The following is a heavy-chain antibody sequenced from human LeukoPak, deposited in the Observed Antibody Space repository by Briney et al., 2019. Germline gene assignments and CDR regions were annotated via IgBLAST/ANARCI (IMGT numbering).Heavy chain of an antibody. CDR3: ARRGELLGCYGMDV. CDR1: GYTFTSYD. J-gene: IGHJ6*02. V-gene: IGHV1-8*01. D-gene: IGHD1-26*01. Sequence: ASVKVSCKASGYTFTSYDINWVRQATGQGLEWMGWMNPNSGNTGYAQKFQGRVTITADKSTSTAYMELSSLRSEDTAVYYCARRGELLGCYGMDVWGQGTTVTVSS. CDR2: MNPNSGNT.